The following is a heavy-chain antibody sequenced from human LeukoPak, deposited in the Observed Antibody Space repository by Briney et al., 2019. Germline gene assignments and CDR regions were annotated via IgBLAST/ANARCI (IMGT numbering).Heavy chain of an antibody. CDR2: ISSDGSSK. Sequence: GRSLRLSCAASGFTFRSYGTHWVRQAPGKGLEWVAVISSDGSSKNYADSMKGQFTISRDNSKNTLFLQMNNLRAEDTAVYYCARDSPRLSGWLGHFDYWGQGTLVTVSS. V-gene: IGHV3-30*03. CDR1: GFTFRSYG. CDR3: ARDSPRLSGWLGHFDY. D-gene: IGHD6-19*01. J-gene: IGHJ4*02.